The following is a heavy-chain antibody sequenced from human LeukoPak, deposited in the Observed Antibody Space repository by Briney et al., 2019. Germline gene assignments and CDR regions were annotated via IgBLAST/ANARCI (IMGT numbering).Heavy chain of an antibody. Sequence: ASVKVSCKASGYTFTGYYMHWVRQAPGQGLEWMGRINPNSGGTNYAQKFQGRVTMTRDTSISTAYMELSRLRSDDTAVYYCARVSRFGEIPFDYWGQGTLVTVSS. J-gene: IGHJ4*02. CDR2: INPNSGGT. CDR3: ARVSRFGEIPFDY. D-gene: IGHD3-10*01. CDR1: GYTFTGYY. V-gene: IGHV1-2*06.